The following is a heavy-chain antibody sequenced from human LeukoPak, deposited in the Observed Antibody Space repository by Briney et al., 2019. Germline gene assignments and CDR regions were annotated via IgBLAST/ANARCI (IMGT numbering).Heavy chain of an antibody. D-gene: IGHD1-26*01. V-gene: IGHV3-20*04. CDR3: ARDRGVGAIRFDY. Sequence: PGGSLRLSCAASGFTFSSYSMNWVRQAPGKGLEWVSGINWNGGSTGYADSVKGRFTISRDNAKNSLYLQMNSLRAEDTALYYCARDRGVGAIRFDYWGQGTLVTVSS. CDR1: GFTFSSYS. CDR2: INWNGGST. J-gene: IGHJ4*02.